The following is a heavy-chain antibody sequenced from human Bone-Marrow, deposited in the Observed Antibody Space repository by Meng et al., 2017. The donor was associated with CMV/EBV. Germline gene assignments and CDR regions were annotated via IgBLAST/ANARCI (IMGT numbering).Heavy chain of an antibody. Sequence: PSVKVSCKASGSTFSTYAISWVRQAPGQGPEWMGGIILILGFANYAQKFQGRVTITADRSTSTVYMELSSLTSEDTAVYYCAKETRGQQLVLGSWFDPWGQGTLVTVSS. CDR1: GSTFSTYA. CDR2: IILILGFA. V-gene: IGHV1-69*10. CDR3: AKETRGQQLVLGSWFDP. D-gene: IGHD6-13*01. J-gene: IGHJ5*02.